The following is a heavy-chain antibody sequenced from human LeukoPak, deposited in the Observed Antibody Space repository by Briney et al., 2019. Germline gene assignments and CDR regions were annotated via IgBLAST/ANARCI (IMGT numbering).Heavy chain of an antibody. Sequence: PSETLSLTCAVSDDSFSSHYWTWIRQPPGKGLEWIGYISYIGRTNYNPSLKSRVTISIDTSKNQFSLKLTPVTAADTAVYYCARDLVTVIKGFDIWGQGTMVSVSS. CDR3: ARDLVTVIKGFDI. V-gene: IGHV4-59*11. D-gene: IGHD4-17*01. CDR1: DDSFSSHY. CDR2: ISYIGRT. J-gene: IGHJ3*02.